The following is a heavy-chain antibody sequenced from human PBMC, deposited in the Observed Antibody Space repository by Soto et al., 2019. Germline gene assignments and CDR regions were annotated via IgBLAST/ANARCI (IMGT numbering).Heavy chain of an antibody. Sequence: GGSLRLSCAASGFTFSSYAMSWVRQAPGKGLEWVSAISGSGGSTYYADSVKGRFTISRDNSKNTLYLQMNSLRAEDTAVYYCARIYCSSTSCYHPRPDFDYWGQGTLVTVSS. CDR1: GFTFSSYA. J-gene: IGHJ4*02. CDR3: ARIYCSSTSCYHPRPDFDY. V-gene: IGHV3-23*01. CDR2: ISGSGGST. D-gene: IGHD2-2*01.